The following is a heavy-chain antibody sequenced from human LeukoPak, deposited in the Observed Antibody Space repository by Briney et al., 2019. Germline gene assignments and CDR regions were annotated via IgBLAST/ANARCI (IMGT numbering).Heavy chain of an antibody. CDR2: IDHSGST. CDR3: ARVGPWCFDL. V-gene: IGHV4-34*01. J-gene: IGHJ2*01. CDR1: GGSVSSYY. Sequence: PSETLSLTCTVSGGSVSSYYWSWIRQPPGKGLEWIGEIDHSGSTNYNPSLKSRVTISVDTSKNQFSLKLSSVTAADTAVYYCARVGPWCFDLWGRGTLVTVSS.